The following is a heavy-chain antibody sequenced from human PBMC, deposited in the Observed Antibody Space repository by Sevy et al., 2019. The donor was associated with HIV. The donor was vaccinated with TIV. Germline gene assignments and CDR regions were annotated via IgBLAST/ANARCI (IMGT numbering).Heavy chain of an antibody. J-gene: IGHJ4*02. CDR1: GFTFSNYV. V-gene: IGHV3-23*01. CDR3: ANGMTSIEEFDY. CDR2: ISGSGVNT. Sequence: GGSLRLSCAASGFTFSNYVMSWVRQAPGKGLEWVSVISGSGVNTYYADSVKGRFTISRDNSKNTLYLQMNSLRAEDTAIYYCANGMTSIEEFDYWGQGTLVTVSS. D-gene: IGHD1-26*01.